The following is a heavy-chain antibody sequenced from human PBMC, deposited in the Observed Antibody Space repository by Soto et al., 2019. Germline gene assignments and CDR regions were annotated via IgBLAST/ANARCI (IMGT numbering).Heavy chain of an antibody. V-gene: IGHV3-33*01. D-gene: IGHD3-10*01. J-gene: IGHJ4*02. Sequence: PGGSLRLSCAASGFTFSSHGMHWVRQAPGKGLEWVAVIWYDGSNKYYGGSVEGRFTISRDNSKNTLYLQMNSLRAEDTAVYYCARWGDNKKLDYWGQGTQVTVSS. CDR3: ARWGDNKKLDY. CDR2: IWYDGSNK. CDR1: GFTFSSHG.